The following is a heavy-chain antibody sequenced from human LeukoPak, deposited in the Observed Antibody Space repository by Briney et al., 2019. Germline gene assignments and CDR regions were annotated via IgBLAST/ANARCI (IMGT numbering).Heavy chain of an antibody. J-gene: IGHJ4*02. D-gene: IGHD3-10*02. CDR3: AKGGEDYVLGLGY. Sequence: GGSRRLSCATSGFTFSSYAMSWVRQAPGEGLEWVSAISGSGGSTYYADSVKGRFTISRDNSKNTLYLQMNSLRAEDTAVYYCAKGGEDYVLGLGYWGQGTLVTVSS. CDR1: GFTFSSYA. CDR2: ISGSGGST. V-gene: IGHV3-23*01.